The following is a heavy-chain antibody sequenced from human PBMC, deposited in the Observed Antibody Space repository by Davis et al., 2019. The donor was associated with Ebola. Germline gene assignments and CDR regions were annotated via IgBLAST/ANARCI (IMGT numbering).Heavy chain of an antibody. D-gene: IGHD2-2*01. V-gene: IGHV5-51*01. CDR2: IYPGDSDT. J-gene: IGHJ6*03. CDR1: GYSFTSYW. CDR3: ARLGVYQLLYYYYMDV. Sequence: GSLKISCKGSGYSFTSYWIGWVRHMPGKGLEWMGIIYPGDSDTRYSPSFQGQVTLSADKSISTAYLQWSSLKASDTAMYYCARLGVYQLLYYYYMDVWGKGTTVTVSS.